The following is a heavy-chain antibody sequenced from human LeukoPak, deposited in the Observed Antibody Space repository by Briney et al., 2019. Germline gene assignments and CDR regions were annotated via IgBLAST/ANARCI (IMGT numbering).Heavy chain of an antibody. CDR2: IYSGGST. V-gene: IGHV3-66*01. CDR3: ARDVLGYYDFWSGPPPYYYYYMDV. J-gene: IGHJ6*03. Sequence: GGSLRLSCAASGFTVSSNYMSWVRQAPGKGLEWVSVIYSGGSTYYADSVKGRFTISRDNAKNSLYLQMNSLRAEDTAVYYCARDVLGYYDFWSGPPPYYYYYMDVWGKGTTVTVSS. CDR1: GFTVSSNY. D-gene: IGHD3-3*01.